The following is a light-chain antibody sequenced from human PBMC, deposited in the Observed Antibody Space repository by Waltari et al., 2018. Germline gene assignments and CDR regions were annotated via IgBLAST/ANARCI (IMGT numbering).Light chain of an antibody. CDR2: DAS. CDR3: QQRNTWWT. J-gene: IGKJ1*01. CDR1: QSVGSY. V-gene: IGKV3-11*01. Sequence: EIVLTQSPATLSLSPGERATLSCRASQSVGSYLAWYQQSPGQAPRLLISDASNRATGIPARVSGSGSETDFTLTISSLEPEDFAVYYCQQRNTWWTFGQGTKVEIK.